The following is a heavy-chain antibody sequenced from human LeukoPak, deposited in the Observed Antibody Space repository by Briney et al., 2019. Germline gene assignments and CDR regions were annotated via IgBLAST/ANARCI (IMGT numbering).Heavy chain of an antibody. CDR2: IRYDESNK. CDR3: AKDRDTYNYGSGSYGPGFDY. Sequence: GGSLRLSCAASGFTFSYYGMNWVRQAPGKGLEWVAFIRYDESNKYYEDSVKGRFTISRDNSKNTLYLQMNSLRAEDTAVYYCAKDRDTYNYGSGSYGPGFDYWGQGTLVTVSS. D-gene: IGHD3-10*01. V-gene: IGHV3-30*02. CDR1: GFTFSYYG. J-gene: IGHJ4*02.